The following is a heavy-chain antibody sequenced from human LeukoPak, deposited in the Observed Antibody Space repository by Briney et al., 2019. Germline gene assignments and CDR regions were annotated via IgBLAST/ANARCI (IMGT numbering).Heavy chain of an antibody. CDR2: ISGSGAGT. CDR3: AKERLQYGPGYMDV. CDR1: GFTFNNYP. D-gene: IGHD5-24*01. J-gene: IGHJ6*03. Sequence: GGSLRLSCAASGFTFNNYPMSWVRQAPGKGLESVSGISGSGAGTNYADSVKGRFTISRDNSKNTLYLQMHSLRAEDTAVYYCAKERLQYGPGYMDVWGKGTTVTVSS. V-gene: IGHV3-23*01.